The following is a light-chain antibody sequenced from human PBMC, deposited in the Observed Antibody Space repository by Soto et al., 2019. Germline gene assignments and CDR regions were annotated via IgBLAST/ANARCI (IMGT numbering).Light chain of an antibody. V-gene: IGLV1-40*01. Sequence: QSALTQPPSVSGAPGQRVTISCTGSSSNIGAGYDVHWYQQLPGTAPTPLIYGNNNRPSGVPDRFSGSKSGTSASLAITGLQAEDEADYYCQSFDNSLSGSRVFGSGTKVTVL. CDR3: QSFDNSLSGSRV. CDR2: GNN. J-gene: IGLJ1*01. CDR1: SSNIGAGYD.